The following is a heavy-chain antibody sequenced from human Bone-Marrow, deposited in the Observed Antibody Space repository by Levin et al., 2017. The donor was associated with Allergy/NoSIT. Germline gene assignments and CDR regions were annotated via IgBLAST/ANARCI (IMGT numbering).Heavy chain of an antibody. D-gene: IGHD3-10*01. CDR2: ISGSGGST. V-gene: IGHV3-23*01. CDR3: AKESQFGELSLSKVDY. Sequence: TGGSLRLSCAASGFTFSSYAMSWVRQAPGKGLEWVSAISGSGGSTYYADSVKGRFTISRDNSKNTLYLQMNSLRAEDTAVYYCAKESQFGELSLSKVDYWGQGTLVTVSS. J-gene: IGHJ4*02. CDR1: GFTFSSYA.